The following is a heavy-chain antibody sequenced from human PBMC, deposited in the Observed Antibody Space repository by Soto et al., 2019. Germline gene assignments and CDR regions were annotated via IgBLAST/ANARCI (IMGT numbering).Heavy chain of an antibody. Sequence: PGGSLRLSCAASGFTFSSYAMSWVRQAPGKGLEWVSAISGSGGSTYYADSVKGRFTISRDNSKNTLYLQMNSLRAEDTAVYYCAKGYDILTGYYWGLFDYWGQGTLVTVSS. CDR3: AKGYDILTGYYWGLFDY. D-gene: IGHD3-9*01. CDR2: ISGSGGST. J-gene: IGHJ4*02. V-gene: IGHV3-23*01. CDR1: GFTFSSYA.